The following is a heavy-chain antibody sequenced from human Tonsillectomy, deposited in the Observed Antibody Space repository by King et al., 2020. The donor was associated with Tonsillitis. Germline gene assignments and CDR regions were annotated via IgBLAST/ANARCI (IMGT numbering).Heavy chain of an antibody. D-gene: IGHD5-12*01. CDR1: GFTFSSFG. CDR2: IWYDGSNK. Sequence: VQLVESGGGVVQPGRSLRLSCAASGFTFSSFGMHWVRQAPGKGLEWVAVIWYDGSNKFYADSVKGRFTISRDNSKNTLYLQMNSLRAEDTALYYCARESGYSGYEPLGALVYWGQGSLVTVSS. CDR3: ARESGYSGYEPLGALVY. V-gene: IGHV3-33*08. J-gene: IGHJ4*02.